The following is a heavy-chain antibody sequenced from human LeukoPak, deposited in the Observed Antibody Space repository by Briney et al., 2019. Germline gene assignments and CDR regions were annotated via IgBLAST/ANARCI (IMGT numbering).Heavy chain of an antibody. CDR2: ISGSGGST. CDR3: AKDRSGSGWYY. CDR1: GFTFSSYA. D-gene: IGHD6-19*01. V-gene: IGHV3-23*01. J-gene: IGHJ4*02. Sequence: PGGSLRVSCAASGFTFSSYAMSWVRQALGKGLEWVSAISGSGGSTYYADSVKGRFTISRDNSKNTLYLQMNSLRAEGTAVYYCAKDRSGSGWYYWGQGTLVTVSS.